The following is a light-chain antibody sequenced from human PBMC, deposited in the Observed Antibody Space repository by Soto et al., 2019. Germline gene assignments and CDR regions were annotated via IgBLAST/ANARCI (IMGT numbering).Light chain of an antibody. CDR1: QSVSSSY. CDR2: GAS. V-gene: IGKV3-20*01. Sequence: EIVLTQSPGTLSLSPGERATLSCRASQSVSSSYLAWCQQKPGQAPRLLIYGASSRATGIPDRFSGSGSGTDFTLTISRLEPEDFAVYYCQQYGSSPWTFCQGTKVEIK. J-gene: IGKJ1*01. CDR3: QQYGSSPWT.